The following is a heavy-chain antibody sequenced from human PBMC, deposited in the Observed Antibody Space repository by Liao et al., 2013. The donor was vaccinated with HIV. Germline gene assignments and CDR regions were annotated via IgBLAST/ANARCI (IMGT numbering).Heavy chain of an antibody. J-gene: IGHJ4*02. Sequence: QVQLQESGPGLVKPSETLSLTCKVSAGSISSYAWSWIRQPAGKGLEWIGHIHPSGGTTYNPSLKNRVTMSIDTSRNQFSLNLNSVTAADTAVYYCVRVVPYCSSTSCLYYFDSWGQGTLVTVSS. V-gene: IGHV4-4*07. CDR1: AGSISSYA. D-gene: IGHD2-2*01. CDR2: IHPSGGT. CDR3: VRVVPYCSSTSCLYYFDS.